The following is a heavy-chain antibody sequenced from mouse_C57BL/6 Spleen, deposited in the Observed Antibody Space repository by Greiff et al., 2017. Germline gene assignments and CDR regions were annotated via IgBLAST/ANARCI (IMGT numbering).Heavy chain of an antibody. Sequence: VQLQQSVAELVRPGASVKLSCTASGFTIKNTYMHWVKQRPEQGLEWIGRIDPSNGNTKYAPKFQGKATITADTSSNTAYLQLSSLASEDTAIYYCDNWDYWGQGTTLTVSS. V-gene: IGHV14-3*01. CDR3: DNWDY. CDR2: IDPSNGNT. D-gene: IGHD4-1*02. J-gene: IGHJ2*01. CDR1: GFTIKNTY.